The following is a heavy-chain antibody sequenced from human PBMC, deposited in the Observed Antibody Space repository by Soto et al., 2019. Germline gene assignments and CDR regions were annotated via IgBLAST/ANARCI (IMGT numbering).Heavy chain of an antibody. J-gene: IGHJ4*02. Sequence: EAQLLESGGGLVQPGGSLRLSCAASGFTFSSYAMSWVRQAPGKGLEWVSAISGSGGSTYYADSVKGRFTISRDNSKNTLYLQMNSLRAEDTAVYYCAKGTANDPRVYDYWGQGTLVTVSS. CDR3: AKGTANDPRVYDY. D-gene: IGHD1-1*01. CDR1: GFTFSSYA. CDR2: ISGSGGST. V-gene: IGHV3-23*01.